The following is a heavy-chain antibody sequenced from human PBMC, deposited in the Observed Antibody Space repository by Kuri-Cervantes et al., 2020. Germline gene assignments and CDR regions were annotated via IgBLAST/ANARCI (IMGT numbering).Heavy chain of an antibody. CDR1: GGSISSYY. D-gene: IGHD6-13*01. CDR3: ARGIYSSSWREVTIYGMDV. Sequence: SETLSLTCTVSGGSISSYYWSWIRQPPGKGLEWIGYIYYSGSTNYNPSLKSRVTISVDRSKNQFSLKLSSVTAADTAVYYCARGIYSSSWREVTIYGMDVWGQGTTVTVSS. J-gene: IGHJ6*02. CDR2: IYYSGST. V-gene: IGHV4-59*12.